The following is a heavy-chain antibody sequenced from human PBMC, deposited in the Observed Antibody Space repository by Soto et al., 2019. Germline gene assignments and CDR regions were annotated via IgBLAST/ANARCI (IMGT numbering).Heavy chain of an antibody. D-gene: IGHD3-10*01. J-gene: IGHJ6*03. CDR1: GFTFTSSA. V-gene: IGHV1-58*02. CDR2: IVVGSGNT. CDR3: AADRYGSGSYLYYYYMDV. Sequence: ASVKVSCKASGFTFTSSAMQWVRQARGQRLEWIGWIVVGSGNTNYAQKFQERVTITRDMSTSTAYMELSSLRSEDTAVYYCAADRYGSGSYLYYYYMDVWGKGTTVTVSS.